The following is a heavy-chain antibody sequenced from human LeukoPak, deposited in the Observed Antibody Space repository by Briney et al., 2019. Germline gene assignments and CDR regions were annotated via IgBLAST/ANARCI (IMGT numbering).Heavy chain of an antibody. CDR2: ISDIGSI. CDR1: GGSISSYY. V-gene: IGHV4-59*08. CDR3: AGHHPRDTVDF. D-gene: IGHD2-21*01. Sequence: SETLSLTCTVSGGSISSYYWSWIRQPPGKGLEWIAYISDIGSINYNPSLKSRVTISLDTSKNQFSLKLGSVTAADTAVYYCAGHHPRDTVDFWGQGTLVTVSS. J-gene: IGHJ4*02.